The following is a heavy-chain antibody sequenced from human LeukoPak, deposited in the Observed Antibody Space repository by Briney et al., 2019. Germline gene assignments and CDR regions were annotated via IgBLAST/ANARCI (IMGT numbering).Heavy chain of an antibody. CDR2: IYYSGST. D-gene: IGHD2-15*01. CDR1: GGSISSYY. V-gene: IGHV4-59*01. Sequence: PSETLSLTCTVSGGSISSYYWSWIRQPPGKGLEWIGYIYYSGSTNYNPSLKSRVTISVDTSKNQFSLKLSSVTAADTAVYYCARGTGGVVAAPSALYYYGMDVWGQGTTVTVSS. J-gene: IGHJ6*02. CDR3: ARGTGGVVAAPSALYYYGMDV.